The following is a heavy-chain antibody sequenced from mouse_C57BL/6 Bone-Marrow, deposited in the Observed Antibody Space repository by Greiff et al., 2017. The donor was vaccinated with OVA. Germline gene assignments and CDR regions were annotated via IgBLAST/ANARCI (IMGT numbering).Heavy chain of an antibody. Sequence: DVKLVESGGGLVKPGGSLKLSCAASGFTFSDYGMHWVRQAPEKGLEWVAYISSGSSTIYYADTVKGRFTISRDNAKNTLFLQMTSLRSEDTAMYYCARRDGYYLYAMDYWGQGTSVTVSS. CDR1: GFTFSDYG. D-gene: IGHD2-3*01. CDR2: ISSGSSTI. CDR3: ARRDGYYLYAMDY. J-gene: IGHJ4*01. V-gene: IGHV5-17*01.